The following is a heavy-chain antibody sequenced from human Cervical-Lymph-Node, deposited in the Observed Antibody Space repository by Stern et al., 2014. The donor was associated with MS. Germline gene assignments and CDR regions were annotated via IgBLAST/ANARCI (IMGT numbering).Heavy chain of an antibody. J-gene: IGHJ4*02. V-gene: IGHV1-18*01. CDR2: ISGYNGDT. CDR3: ARVPPGPRMARYLDI. CDR1: GYTFSYYG. D-gene: IGHD5-24*01. Sequence: QMQLVQSGGEVKKPGASVKVSCKASGYTFSYYGLSWVRQAPGQGLEWMGWISGYNGDTRYAKTVRGRVTMTTDTSASTACMEVRSLRSDDTAVYYCARVPPGPRMARYLDIWGQGTLVTVSS.